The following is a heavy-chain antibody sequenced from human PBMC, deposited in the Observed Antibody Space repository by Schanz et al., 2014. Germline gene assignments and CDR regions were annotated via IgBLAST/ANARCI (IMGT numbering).Heavy chain of an antibody. CDR2: FIPILDVG. CDR3: ARGTMPGAVDI. D-gene: IGHD1-26*01. CDR1: RSTFSSYT. J-gene: IGHJ3*02. V-gene: IGHV1-69*02. Sequence: QVQLVPSGAEVKKPGSSVKVSCKASRSTFSSYTISWVRQARGQGLEWVGRFIPILDVGNYAQQFQGRVTFTADKSTSTAYMELSSLRYEDTALYYCARGTMPGAVDIWGQGTMVTVSS.